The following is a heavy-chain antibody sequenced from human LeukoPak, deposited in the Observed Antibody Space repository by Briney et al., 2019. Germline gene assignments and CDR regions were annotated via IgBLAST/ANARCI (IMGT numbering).Heavy chain of an antibody. CDR2: ISSSGSTI. V-gene: IGHV3-48*03. Sequence: GGSLRLSCAASGFTFSSYEMNWVRQAPGKGLEWVSYISSSGSTIYYADSVKGRFTISRDNAKNSLYLQMNSLRAEDTAVYYSARDPTGYSSSWDFDYWGQGTLVTVSS. CDR3: ARDPTGYSSSWDFDY. CDR1: GFTFSSYE. J-gene: IGHJ4*02. D-gene: IGHD6-13*01.